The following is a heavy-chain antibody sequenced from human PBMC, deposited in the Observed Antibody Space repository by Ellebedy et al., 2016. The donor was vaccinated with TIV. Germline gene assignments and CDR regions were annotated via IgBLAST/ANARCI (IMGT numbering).Heavy chain of an antibody. D-gene: IGHD3-3*01. J-gene: IGHJ6*02. CDR1: GRTFTSYG. V-gene: IGHV1-3*04. CDR2: INTGNDNT. Sequence: ASVKVSCXASGRTFTSYGIHWVRQAPGQRPEWMGWINTGNDNTKYSQKLQGRVTITRDYMELSGLMSEDTAVYYCATREWQDPMDVWGQGTTVTVSS. CDR3: ATREWQDPMDV.